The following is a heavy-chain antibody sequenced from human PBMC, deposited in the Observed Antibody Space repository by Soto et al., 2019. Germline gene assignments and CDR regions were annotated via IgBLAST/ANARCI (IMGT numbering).Heavy chain of an antibody. V-gene: IGHV1-18*01. CDR2: INAYNGNT. J-gene: IGHJ4*01. Sequence: ASVKVSCKASGYTFSSYGIGWVRQAPGQGLEWLGWINAYNGNTNYAQKFQGRVTITTDTSTSTAYMELKSLRSDDTAVYYCAGSSSFYSPFDYWGQGTLVTVSS. D-gene: IGHD2-2*01. CDR1: GYTFSSYG. CDR3: AGSSSFYSPFDY.